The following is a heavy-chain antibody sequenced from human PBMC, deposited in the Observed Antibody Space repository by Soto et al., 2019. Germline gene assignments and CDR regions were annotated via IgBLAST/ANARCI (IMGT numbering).Heavy chain of an antibody. D-gene: IGHD3-10*01. V-gene: IGHV1-18*01. CDR1: GYTFTNYD. CDR3: ARGYYYGSGRPAPGGMDV. J-gene: IGHJ6*02. Sequence: QVHLVQSGAEVKKPGASVKVSCKASGYTFTNYDINWVRQAPGQGLEWMGWISTYTGNTNYAQKLQGRVTMTTDTXTXTXFMEVRSLRADDTAVYYCARGYYYGSGRPAPGGMDVWGQGTAVTVSS. CDR2: ISTYTGNT.